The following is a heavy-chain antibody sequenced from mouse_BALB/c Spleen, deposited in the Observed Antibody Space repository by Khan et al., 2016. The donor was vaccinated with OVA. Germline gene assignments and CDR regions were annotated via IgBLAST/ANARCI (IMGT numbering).Heavy chain of an antibody. CDR1: GYTFTSYY. Sequence: QVQLQQSGAELVKPGASVRLSCKASGYTFTSYYLYWVKQRPGQGLEWIGDINPNNGGTNFNGKFRTKATLTVDKSSNTAYMELSRLTSEDSAVYYCTRTGYGTFAYWGQGTLVTVSA. D-gene: IGHD1-1*02. V-gene: IGHV1S81*02. CDR2: INPNNGGT. J-gene: IGHJ3*01. CDR3: TRTGYGTFAY.